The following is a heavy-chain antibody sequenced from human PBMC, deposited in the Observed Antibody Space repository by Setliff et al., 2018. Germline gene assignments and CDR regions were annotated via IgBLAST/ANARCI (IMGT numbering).Heavy chain of an antibody. CDR2: IYYSGST. CDR3: ARRQYYDSSGYYYEPPLPLDY. CDR1: GGSLSSNNYY. V-gene: IGHV4-39*01. Sequence: PSETLSLTCTVSGGSLSSNNYYGGWIRQPPGKGLERIGSIYYSGSTYYNPSLKSRVTISVDTSKNQFSLKLSSVTGADTAVYYCARRQYYDSSGYYYEPPLPLDYWGQGTQVTVSS. D-gene: IGHD3-22*01. J-gene: IGHJ4*02.